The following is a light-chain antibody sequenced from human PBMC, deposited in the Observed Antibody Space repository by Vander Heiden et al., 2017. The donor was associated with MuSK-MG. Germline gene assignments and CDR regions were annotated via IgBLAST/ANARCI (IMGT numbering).Light chain of an antibody. CDR2: AAS. CDR3: QQSDSTPWT. J-gene: IGKJ1*01. V-gene: IGKV1-39*01. Sequence: DIQITQSPSSLSASVGDRVTITCRASQSISSYLNWYQQKPGKAPKLLIYAASSLQSGVPSRFSGSGSWTDFTLTISSLQPEDFATYYCQQSDSTPWTFGQGTKVEIK. CDR1: QSISSY.